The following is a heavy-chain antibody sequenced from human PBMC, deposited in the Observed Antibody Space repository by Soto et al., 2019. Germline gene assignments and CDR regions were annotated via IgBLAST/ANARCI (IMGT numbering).Heavy chain of an antibody. CDR1: GGSISSGGYY. CDR3: ARIADIVATCSPTWFDY. V-gene: IGHV4-31*03. J-gene: IGHJ4*02. Sequence: QVQLQESGPGLVKPSQTLSLTCTVSGGSISSGGYYWSWIRQHPGKGLEWIGYIYYSGSTYYNPSLKSRVTISVDTSKNQFSLKLSSVTAADTAVYYCARIADIVATCSPTWFDYWGQGTLVTVSS. CDR2: IYYSGST. D-gene: IGHD5-12*01.